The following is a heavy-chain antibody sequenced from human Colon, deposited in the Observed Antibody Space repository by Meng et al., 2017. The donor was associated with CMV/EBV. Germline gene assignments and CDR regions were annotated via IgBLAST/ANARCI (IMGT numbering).Heavy chain of an antibody. D-gene: IGHD2-8*01. CDR3: ARDWTRGYCTNGVCYTIYYYGMDV. Sequence: GRSLRLSCAASGFTFSSYEMNWVRQAPGKGLEWVSYISSSGSTIYYADSVKGRFTISRDNAKNSLYLQMNSLRAEDTAVYYCARDWTRGYCTNGVCYTIYYYGMDVWGQGTTVTVSS. CDR2: ISSSGSTI. J-gene: IGHJ6*02. CDR1: GFTFSSYE. V-gene: IGHV3-48*03.